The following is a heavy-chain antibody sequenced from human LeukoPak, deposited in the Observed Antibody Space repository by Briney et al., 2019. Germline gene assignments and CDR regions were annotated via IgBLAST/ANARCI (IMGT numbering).Heavy chain of an antibody. CDR2: ISGSGGST. J-gene: IGHJ4*02. D-gene: IGHD3-22*01. V-gene: IGHV3-23*01. Sequence: GGSLRLPCAASGFTFSSYAMSWVRQAPGKGLEWVSAISGSGGSTYYADSVKGRFTISRDNSKNTLYLQMNSLRAEDTAVYYCAKTSDDSSGYYYVGYYFDYWGQGTLVTVSS. CDR3: AKTSDDSSGYYYVGYYFDY. CDR1: GFTFSSYA.